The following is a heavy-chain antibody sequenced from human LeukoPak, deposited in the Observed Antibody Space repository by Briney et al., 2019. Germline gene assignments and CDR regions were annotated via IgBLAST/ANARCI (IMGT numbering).Heavy chain of an antibody. V-gene: IGHV1-18*01. J-gene: IGHJ5*02. CDR2: ISAYNGNT. CDR3: ARVTTIMLIGGTQLGPGVFDP. CDR1: GYTFTSYG. Sequence: GASVKVSCKASGYTFTSYGISWVRQALGQGLEWMGWISAYNGNTNYAQKLQGRVTMTTDTSTSTAYMELRSLRSDDTAVYYCARVTTIMLIGGTQLGPGVFDPWGQGTLVTVSS. D-gene: IGHD3-16*01.